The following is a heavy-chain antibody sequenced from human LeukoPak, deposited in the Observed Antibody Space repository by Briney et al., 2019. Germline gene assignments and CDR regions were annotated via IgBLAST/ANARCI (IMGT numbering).Heavy chain of an antibody. Sequence: GGSLRLSCAASGFTVSSNYMSWVRQAPGKGLEWVSVIYSGGSTYYADSVKGRFTISRDNSKNTLYLQMNSLRAEDTAVYYCARVRNYYDSSGYSYGYYFDYWGQGTLVTVSS. V-gene: IGHV3-53*01. J-gene: IGHJ4*02. D-gene: IGHD3-22*01. CDR2: IYSGGST. CDR3: ARVRNYYDSSGYSYGYYFDY. CDR1: GFTVSSNY.